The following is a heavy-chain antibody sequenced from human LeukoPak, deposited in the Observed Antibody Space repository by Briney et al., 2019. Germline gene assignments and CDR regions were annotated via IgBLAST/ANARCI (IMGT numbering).Heavy chain of an antibody. CDR1: GYSISNDYY. CDR2: IYHSGST. Sequence: PSETLSLTCALSGYSISNDYYWGWVRQPPGKGLEWIGNIYHSGSTYKNPSLKSRLTMPLDTSKNQFSLKLISVTAADTAMYYCARLSGAPVRHPIYHFDYWGQGTLVTVSS. V-gene: IGHV4-38-2*01. CDR3: ARLSGAPVRHPIYHFDY. J-gene: IGHJ4*02. D-gene: IGHD2-2*02.